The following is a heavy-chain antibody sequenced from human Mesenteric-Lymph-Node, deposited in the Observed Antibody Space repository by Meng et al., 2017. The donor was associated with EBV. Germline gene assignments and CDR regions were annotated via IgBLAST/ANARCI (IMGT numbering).Heavy chain of an antibody. V-gene: IGHV3-23*01. CDR3: VKETITLVVVGAWES. Sequence: EVQLLESGGGSVQPGGSLRLSCVVSGFDFNNFALSWVRQAPGKGLEWVSAFRAYGDRQYYADSVKGRFTISRDTSKETLYLQMNNLRTEDTAVYYCVKETITLVVVGAWESWGQGALVTVSS. J-gene: IGHJ5*02. D-gene: IGHD1-26*01. CDR2: FRAYGDRQ. CDR1: GFDFNNFA.